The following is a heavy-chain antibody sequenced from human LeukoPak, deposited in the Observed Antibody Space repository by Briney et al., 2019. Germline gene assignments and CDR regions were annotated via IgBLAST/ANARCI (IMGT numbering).Heavy chain of an antibody. CDR3: ARLYGGVLTGFYGFDY. CDR1: GGSISSSNW. CDR2: IYHSGTT. D-gene: IGHD2-8*02. J-gene: IGHJ4*02. Sequence: SGTLSLTCTVSGGSISSSNWWNWVRQFPGKGLEWIGEIYHSGTTNYNPSLESRLTISVDKSKNQFSLNLNSVTAADTAVYYCARLYGGVLTGFYGFDYWGQGALVTVSS. V-gene: IGHV4-4*02.